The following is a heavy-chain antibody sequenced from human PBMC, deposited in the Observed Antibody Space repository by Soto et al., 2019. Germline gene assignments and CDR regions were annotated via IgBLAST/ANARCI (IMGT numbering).Heavy chain of an antibody. Sequence: SETLSLTCTVSGGSISSGGYYWSWIRQHPGKGLEWIGYIYYSGSTYYNPSLKSRVTISVDTSKNLFSLTLKSVPAAPTSVYYSARPIIPLEIFYYWAPGILVTVSS. CDR1: GGSISSGGYY. D-gene: IGHD3-3*01. CDR3: ARPIIPLEIFYY. V-gene: IGHV4-30-4*08. J-gene: IGHJ4*02. CDR2: IYYSGST.